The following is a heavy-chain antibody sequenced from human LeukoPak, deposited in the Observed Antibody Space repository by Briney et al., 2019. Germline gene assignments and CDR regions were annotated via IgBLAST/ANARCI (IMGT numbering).Heavy chain of an antibody. V-gene: IGHV3-43*01. CDR1: GFTFDDYT. J-gene: IGHJ6*03. D-gene: IGHD6-6*01. Sequence: PGGSLRLSCAASGFTFDDYTMHWVRQAPGKGLEWVSLISWDGGSTYYADSVKGRFTISRDNSKNSLYLQMNSLRTEDTALYYCAKGVYSSSSYYMDVWGKGTTVTVSS. CDR2: ISWDGGST. CDR3: AKGVYSSSSYYMDV.